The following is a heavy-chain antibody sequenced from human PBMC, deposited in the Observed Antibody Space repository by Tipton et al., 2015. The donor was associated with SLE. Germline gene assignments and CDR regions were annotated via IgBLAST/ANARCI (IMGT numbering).Heavy chain of an antibody. CDR2: IYATGIT. V-gene: IGHV4-61*09. Sequence: TLSLTCTVSGGSISSGSYYWSWIRQPAGKGLEWIGHIYATGITNYNPSLKSRFTISVDTSKNQFSLKLSSVTAADTAVYYCARQDGRVFYDSDEGAFDIWGQGTMITVSS. CDR1: GGSISSGSYY. J-gene: IGHJ3*02. CDR3: ARQDGRVFYDSDEGAFDI. D-gene: IGHD3-22*01.